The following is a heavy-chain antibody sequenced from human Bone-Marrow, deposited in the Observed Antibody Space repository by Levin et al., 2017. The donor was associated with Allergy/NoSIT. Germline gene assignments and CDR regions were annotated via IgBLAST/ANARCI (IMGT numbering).Heavy chain of an antibody. CDR1: GFNLNNYA. CDR3: AKDLGWDTADAFDV. D-gene: IGHD5-18*01. J-gene: IGHJ3*01. CDR2: ISWNRGNI. V-gene: IGHV3-9*01. Sequence: PSGGSLRLSCTASGFNLNNYAMHWVRQAPGKGLEWVSGISWNRGNIDYADSVKGRFTISRDNAKNSLYLEMNSLRVEDTALYYCAKDLGWDTADAFDVWGQGTMVTVSS.